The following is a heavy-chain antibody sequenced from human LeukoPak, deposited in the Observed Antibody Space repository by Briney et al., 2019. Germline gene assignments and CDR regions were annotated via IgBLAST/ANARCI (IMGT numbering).Heavy chain of an antibody. Sequence: GGSLRLSCAASGFTFSSYGMHWVRQAPGKGLEWVAFIRYDGSNKYYADSVKGRFTISRDNSKNTLYLQMNSLRAEDTAVYYCAKEFMVRGGPFDYWGQGTLVTVSS. CDR2: IRYDGSNK. V-gene: IGHV3-30*02. CDR3: AKEFMVRGGPFDY. D-gene: IGHD3-10*01. CDR1: GFTFSSYG. J-gene: IGHJ4*02.